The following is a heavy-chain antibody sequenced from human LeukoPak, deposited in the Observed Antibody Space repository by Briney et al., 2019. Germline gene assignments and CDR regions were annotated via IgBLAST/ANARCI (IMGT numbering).Heavy chain of an antibody. Sequence: GGSLRLSCAASGFSFSAQWMHWVRQAPGKGLEWVAQINGDATATNYAGSVKGRFTISRDKTKNTVYLQMTTLTADDTAVYYCARDKWWGASDHWGQGSLVTVSS. J-gene: IGHJ4*02. D-gene: IGHD2-15*01. CDR1: GFSFSAQW. CDR3: ARDKWWGASDH. V-gene: IGHV3-74*01. CDR2: INGDATAT.